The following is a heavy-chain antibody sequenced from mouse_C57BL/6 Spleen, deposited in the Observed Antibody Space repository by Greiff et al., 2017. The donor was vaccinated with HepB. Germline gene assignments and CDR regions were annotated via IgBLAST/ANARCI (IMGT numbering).Heavy chain of an antibody. J-gene: IGHJ4*01. Sequence: VQLQQPGAELVKPGASVKLSCKASGYTFTSYWMHWVKQRPGQGLEWIGMIHPNSGSTNYNEKFKSKATLTVDKSSSTAYMQLSSLTSEDSAVYYCARPYYYGSSWGYYAMDYWGQGTSVTVSS. CDR3: ARPYYYGSSWGYYAMDY. CDR1: GYTFTSYW. CDR2: IHPNSGST. V-gene: IGHV1-64*01. D-gene: IGHD1-1*01.